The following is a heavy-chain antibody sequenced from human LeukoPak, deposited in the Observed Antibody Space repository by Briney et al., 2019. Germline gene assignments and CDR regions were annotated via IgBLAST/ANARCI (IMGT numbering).Heavy chain of an antibody. J-gene: IGHJ4*02. CDR3: ARDGNCSSTSCYTGVGYFFDY. CDR2: ISSSSSYI. Sequence: GGSLRHSCAASGFTFCSYSMNGVRQAPGKGLEWVSSISSSSSYIYYADSVKGRFTISRDNAKNSLYLQMNSLRAEDTAVYYCARDGNCSSTSCYTGVGYFFDYWGQGTLVTVSS. CDR1: GFTFCSYS. V-gene: IGHV3-21*01. D-gene: IGHD2-2*02.